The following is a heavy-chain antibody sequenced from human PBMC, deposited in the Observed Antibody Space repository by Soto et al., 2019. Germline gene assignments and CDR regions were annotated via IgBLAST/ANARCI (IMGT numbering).Heavy chain of an antibody. Sequence: PGGSLRLSCAASGFTFSYHYMSWIRQAPGKGLEWISYINPSGTYTQYAGSVKGRFTISRDNAKNSLYLQMNSLRAEDTALYYCTRGHHSMDVWGQGATVTVSS. CDR3: TRGHHSMDV. D-gene: IGHD5-18*01. V-gene: IGHV3-11*06. CDR2: INPSGTYT. CDR1: GFTFSYHY. J-gene: IGHJ6*02.